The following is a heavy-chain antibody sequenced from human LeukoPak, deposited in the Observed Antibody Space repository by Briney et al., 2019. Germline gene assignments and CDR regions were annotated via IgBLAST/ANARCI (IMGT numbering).Heavy chain of an antibody. Sequence: KSSETLSLTCTVSGGSISSYYWSWIRQPPGKGLEWIGYIYYSGSTNYNPSLKSRVTISVDTSKNQFSLKLSSVTAADTAVYYCARDNYYDSSGYYYYYGMDVWGQGTTVTVSS. D-gene: IGHD3-22*01. CDR2: IYYSGST. CDR1: GGSISSYY. J-gene: IGHJ6*02. V-gene: IGHV4-59*01. CDR3: ARDNYYDSSGYYYYYGMDV.